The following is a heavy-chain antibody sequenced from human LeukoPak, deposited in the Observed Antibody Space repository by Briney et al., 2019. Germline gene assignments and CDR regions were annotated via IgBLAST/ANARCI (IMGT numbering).Heavy chain of an antibody. CDR2: INSDGSST. J-gene: IGHJ4*02. Sequence: PGGSLRLSCAASGFTFSSYWMHWVRQAPGKGLVWVSRINSDGSSTSYADSVKGRFTISRDNAKNTLYLQMNSLRAEDTAVYYCARGSGRTSPFDYWGQGTLSPSPQ. D-gene: IGHD1-1*01. V-gene: IGHV3-74*01. CDR3: ARGSGRTSPFDY. CDR1: GFTFSSYW.